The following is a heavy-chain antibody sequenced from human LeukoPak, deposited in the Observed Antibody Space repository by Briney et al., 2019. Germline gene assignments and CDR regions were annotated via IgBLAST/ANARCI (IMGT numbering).Heavy chain of an antibody. CDR1: GGTFSSYA. CDR3: ARERGLGYCSGGGCIGGGRYYFDY. V-gene: IGHV1-69*05. J-gene: IGHJ4*02. CDR2: IIPIFGTA. D-gene: IGHD2-15*01. Sequence: GSSVKVSCKASGGTFSSYAISWVRQAPGQGLEWMGGIIPIFGTANYAQKFQGRVTITTDESTSTAYMELSSLRSEDTAVYYCARERGLGYCSGGGCIGGGRYYFDYWGQGTLVTVSS.